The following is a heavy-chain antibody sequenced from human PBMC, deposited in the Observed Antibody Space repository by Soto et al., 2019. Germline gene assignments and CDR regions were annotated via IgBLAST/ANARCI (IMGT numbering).Heavy chain of an antibody. V-gene: IGHV3-9*01. CDR3: AKDIRNIAVPGTAGFDY. J-gene: IGHJ4*02. Sequence: GGSLRLSCAASGFTFDDYAMHWVRQAPGKGLEWVSGLSWNSGSIGYVDSVKGRFTISRDNVKNSLYLQMNSLRPEDTALYYCAKDIRNIAVPGTAGFDYWGQGTLVTVSS. CDR1: GFTFDDYA. CDR2: LSWNSGSI. D-gene: IGHD6-19*01.